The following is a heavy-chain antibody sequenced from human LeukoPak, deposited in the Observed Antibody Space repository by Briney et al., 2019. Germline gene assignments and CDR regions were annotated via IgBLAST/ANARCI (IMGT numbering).Heavy chain of an antibody. D-gene: IGHD6-13*01. V-gene: IGHV1-2*02. Sequence: GASVKVSCKASGYTFTDYYMHWVRQAPGQGPEWMGWINANTAGTNYAQKFQGRVTMTRDTSISTAYMELTGLRSDDTAVYYCARDFQASSWNHQFDPWGQGTLVTVSS. CDR2: INANTAGT. CDR1: GYTFTDYY. CDR3: ARDFQASSWNHQFDP. J-gene: IGHJ5*02.